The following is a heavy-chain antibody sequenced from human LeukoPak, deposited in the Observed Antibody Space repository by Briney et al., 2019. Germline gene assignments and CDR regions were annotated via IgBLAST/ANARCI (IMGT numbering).Heavy chain of an antibody. CDR1: GGSISSSSYY. Sequence: SETLSLTCTVSGGSISSSSYYWGWIRQPPGKGLEWIGSIYYSGSTYYNPSLKSRVTISVDTSKNQFSLKLSSVTAADTAVYYCASYPSGYGGFLPIDYWGQGTLVTVSS. V-gene: IGHV4-39*07. J-gene: IGHJ4*02. CDR3: ASYPSGYGGFLPIDY. CDR2: IYYSGST. D-gene: IGHD5-12*01.